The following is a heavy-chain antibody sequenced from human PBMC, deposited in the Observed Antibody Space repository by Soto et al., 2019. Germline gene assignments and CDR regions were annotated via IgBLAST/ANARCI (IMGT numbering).Heavy chain of an antibody. J-gene: IGHJ4*02. CDR2: ISGSGGST. V-gene: IGHV3-23*01. D-gene: IGHD1-1*01. CDR1: GFTFSSYA. Sequence: EVQLLESGGGLVQPGGSLRLSCAASGFTFSSYAMRWVRQAPGKGLEWVSAISGSGGSTYYADSVKGRFTISRDNSKKTLYLEMNSLRADDTAVYYCAKWKAQPAFDYWGQGTLVTVSS. CDR3: AKWKAQPAFDY.